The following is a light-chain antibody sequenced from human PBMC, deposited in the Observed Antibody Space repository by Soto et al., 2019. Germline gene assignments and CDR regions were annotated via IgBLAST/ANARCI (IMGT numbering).Light chain of an antibody. V-gene: IGKV3-20*01. CDR3: QQYGGSPRT. J-gene: IGKJ1*01. CDR2: NTF. Sequence: EVVLPQSPGTLLLSPGESAPLSCRTSQSVVNYQLAWYRQKPGQATRLLIYNTFHRATGIPDRFSGTGSETDFTLTISRLEPEEFAVYYCQQYGGSPRTFGQGTKVDIK. CDR1: QSVVNYQ.